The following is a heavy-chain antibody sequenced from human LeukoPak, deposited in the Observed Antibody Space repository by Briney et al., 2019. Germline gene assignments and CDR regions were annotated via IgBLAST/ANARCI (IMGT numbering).Heavy chain of an antibody. Sequence: PSETLSLTCTVSGGSISSGDYYWSWIRQPPGKGLEWIGYIYYSGSTYYNPSLKSRVTISVDTSKNQFSLKLSSVTAADTAVYYCARCETEYSGSYSYYFDYWGQGTLVTVSS. J-gene: IGHJ4*02. CDR2: IYYSGST. CDR3: ARCETEYSGSYSYYFDY. V-gene: IGHV4-30-4*01. CDR1: GGSISSGDYY. D-gene: IGHD3-10*01.